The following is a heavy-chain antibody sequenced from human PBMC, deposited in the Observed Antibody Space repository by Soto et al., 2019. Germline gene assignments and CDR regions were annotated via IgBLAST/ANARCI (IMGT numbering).Heavy chain of an antibody. CDR2: FSGSGGST. D-gene: IGHD6-19*01. Sequence: PGGSLRLSCVGSGITFSTSAMSWVRQAPGKGLERVSSFSGSGGSTYYADSVKGRFTISRDNSKNTLYLQMNSLRAEDTSVYYCAREYSSAWKTFDYWGQGTLVTV. V-gene: IGHV3-23*01. CDR3: AREYSSAWKTFDY. CDR1: GITFSTSA. J-gene: IGHJ4*02.